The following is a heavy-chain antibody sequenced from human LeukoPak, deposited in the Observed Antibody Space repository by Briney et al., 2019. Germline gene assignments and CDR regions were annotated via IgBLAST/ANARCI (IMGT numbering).Heavy chain of an antibody. CDR3: ARVRGYDFWSGYPPFDY. CDR2: ISAYNGNT. CDR1: RYTFTTYN. J-gene: IGHJ4*02. V-gene: IGHV1-18*01. D-gene: IGHD3-3*01. Sequence: ASVKVSCKASRYTFTTYNINWVRQAPGQGLEWMGWISAYNGNTDYAQKLQGRVTMTTDRSTSTAYMELRSLRSDDTAVYYCARVRGYDFWSGYPPFDYWGQGTLVTVSS.